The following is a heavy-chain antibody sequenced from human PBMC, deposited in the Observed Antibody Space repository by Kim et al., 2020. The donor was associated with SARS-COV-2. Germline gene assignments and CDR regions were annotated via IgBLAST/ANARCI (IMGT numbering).Heavy chain of an antibody. CDR2: IYYSGST. J-gene: IGHJ5*02. CDR1: GGSISSYY. CDR3: ARLMGDIVVVPAAKEENWFDP. D-gene: IGHD2-2*01. V-gene: IGHV4-59*01. Sequence: SETLSLTCTVSGGSISSYYWSWIRQPPGKGLEWIGYIYYSGSTNYNPSLKSRVTISVDTSKNQFSLKLSSVTAADTAVYYCARLMGDIVVVPAAKEENWFDPWGQGTLVTVSS.